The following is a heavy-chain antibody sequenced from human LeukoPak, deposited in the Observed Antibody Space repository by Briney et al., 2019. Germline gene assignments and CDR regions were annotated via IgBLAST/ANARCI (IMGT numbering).Heavy chain of an antibody. D-gene: IGHD1-26*01. CDR2: IYYSGST. CDR1: GGSISSSSYY. CDR3: ARGEGWINFDY. V-gene: IGHV4-39*07. Sequence: SETLSLTCTVSGGSISSSSYYWGWIRQPPGKGLGWIGSIYYSGSTNYNPSLKSRVTISVDTSKNQFSLKLSSVTAADTAVYYCARGEGWINFDYWGQGTLVTVSS. J-gene: IGHJ4*02.